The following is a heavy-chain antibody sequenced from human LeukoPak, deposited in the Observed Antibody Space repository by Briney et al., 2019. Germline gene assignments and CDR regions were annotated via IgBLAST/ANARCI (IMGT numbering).Heavy chain of an antibody. D-gene: IGHD4-17*01. CDR1: GGSISSGGYY. J-gene: IGHJ4*02. CDR2: IYYSGST. Sequence: PSETLSLTCTVSGGSISSGGYYWSWIRQHPGKGLEWIGYIYYSGSTYYNPSLKSRVTISVDTSKNQFSLKLSSVTAADTAVHYCARDPTPSDYGDYGFDYWGQGTLVTVSS. V-gene: IGHV4-31*03. CDR3: ARDPTPSDYGDYGFDY.